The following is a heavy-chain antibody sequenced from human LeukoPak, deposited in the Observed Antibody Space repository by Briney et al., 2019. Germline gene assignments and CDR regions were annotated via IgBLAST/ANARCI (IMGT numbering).Heavy chain of an antibody. CDR1: GYSFPNYW. CDR3: ARPGGHCSGGNRYHWFDP. D-gene: IGHD2-15*01. Sequence: GESLKISCKGSGYSFPNYWIGWVRQMPGKDLEWMGIIYPGDSNTKYSPSFKGQVTISADKSISTAYLQWSSLKASDTAMYYCARPGGHCSGGNRYHWFDPWGQGTLVTVSS. J-gene: IGHJ5*02. V-gene: IGHV5-51*01. CDR2: IYPGDSNT.